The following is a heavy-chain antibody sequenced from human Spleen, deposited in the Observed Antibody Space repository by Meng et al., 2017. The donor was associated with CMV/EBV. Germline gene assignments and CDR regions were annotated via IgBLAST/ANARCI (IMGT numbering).Heavy chain of an antibody. V-gene: IGHV3-23*01. CDR1: GFTCSRYA. CDR2: SVSETTT. CDR3: VRVGTHALDI. D-gene: IGHD1-26*01. J-gene: IGHJ3*02. Sequence: GGSLRLSCAASGFTCSRYAMKCVRRTPGKGLEWVSGSVSETTTNYVDSVKGRFTVSRDNSKSTLFLQMNSLRVEDTAVYYCVRVGTHALDIWGQGTMVTVSS.